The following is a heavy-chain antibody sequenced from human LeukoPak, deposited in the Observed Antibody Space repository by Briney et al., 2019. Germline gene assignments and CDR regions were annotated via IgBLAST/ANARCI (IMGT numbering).Heavy chain of an antibody. CDR3: ARQQSCSGGTCYFYFDS. J-gene: IGHJ4*02. CDR1: GGSISSSGYY. D-gene: IGHD2-15*01. Sequence: KSSETLSLTCTVSGGSISSSGYYWGWIRQPPGKGLEWTGSIYYSGSTYYNPSLKSRVTISLDTSQNQFSLKLSSVTAADTAVYYCARQQSCSGGTCYFYFDSWGQGTLVTVSS. CDR2: IYYSGST. V-gene: IGHV4-39*01.